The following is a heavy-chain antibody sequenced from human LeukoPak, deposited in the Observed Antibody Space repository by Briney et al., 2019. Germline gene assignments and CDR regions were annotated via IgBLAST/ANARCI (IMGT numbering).Heavy chain of an antibody. D-gene: IGHD6-19*01. CDR2: IYHGGST. Sequence: PSETLSLTCAVSGGSISSSNWWSWVRQPPGKGLEWIGEIYHGGSTNYNPSLKSRVTISVDKSKNQFSLKLSSVTAADTAVYYCASLAGSSGWYGNDYWGQGTLVTVSS. V-gene: IGHV4-4*02. J-gene: IGHJ4*02. CDR1: GGSISSSNW. CDR3: ASLAGSSGWYGNDY.